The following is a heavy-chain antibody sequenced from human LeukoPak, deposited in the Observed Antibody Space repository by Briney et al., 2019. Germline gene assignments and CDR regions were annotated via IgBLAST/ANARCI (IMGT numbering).Heavy chain of an antibody. D-gene: IGHD3-10*01. J-gene: IGHJ3*02. CDR3: ARTQWFGDPTAEREAFDI. V-gene: IGHV3-21*01. CDR1: GFTFSSYS. Sequence: PGGSLRLSCAASGFTFSSYSMNWVRQAPGKGLEWVSSISSSSNYIYYADSVKGRFTISRDNAKNSLYLQMKSLRAEDTAVYYCARTQWFGDPTAEREAFDIWGQGTMVTVSS. CDR2: ISSSSNYI.